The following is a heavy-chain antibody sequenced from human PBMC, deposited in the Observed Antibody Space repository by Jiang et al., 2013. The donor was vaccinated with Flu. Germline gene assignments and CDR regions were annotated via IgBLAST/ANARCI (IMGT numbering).Heavy chain of an antibody. Sequence: VQLVESGAEVKKPGSSVKVSCKASGGTFSSYAISWVRQAPGQGLEWMGGIIPIFGTANYAQKFQGRVTITADESTSTAYMELSSLRSEDTAVYYCARDRANSGSYPDAFDIWGPRDNGHRLF. CDR3: ARDRANSGSYPDAFDI. D-gene: IGHD1-26*01. CDR2: IIPIFGTA. J-gene: IGHJ3*02. V-gene: IGHV1-69*01. CDR1: GGTFSSYA.